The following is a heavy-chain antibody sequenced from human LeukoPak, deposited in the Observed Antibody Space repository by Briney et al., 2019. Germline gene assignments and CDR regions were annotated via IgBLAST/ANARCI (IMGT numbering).Heavy chain of an antibody. CDR1: GFTLSSYW. J-gene: IGHJ4*02. Sequence: PGGSLRLSCAASGFTLSSYWMHWVRQAPGKGLVWVSRINSDGSTTRYADSVKGRFTISRDNAKNTLYLQMNSLRAEDTAVYYCARDMGDSAYYFDYWGQGTLVTVSS. CDR3: ARDMGDSAYYFDY. V-gene: IGHV3-74*01. D-gene: IGHD3-10*01. CDR2: INSDGSTT.